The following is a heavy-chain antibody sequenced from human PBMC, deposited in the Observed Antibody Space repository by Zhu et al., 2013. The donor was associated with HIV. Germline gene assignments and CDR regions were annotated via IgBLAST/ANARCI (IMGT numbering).Heavy chain of an antibody. J-gene: IGHJ4*02. CDR2: IIPILGIA. CDR1: GGTFSSYT. D-gene: IGHD3-10*01. CDR3: AREGSYYGSGSYYQLDY. Sequence: QVQLVQSGAEVKKPGSSVKVSCKASGGTFSSYTISWVRQAPGQGLEWMGRIIPILGIANYAQKFQGRVTITADKSTSTAYMELSSLRSEDTAVYYCAREGSYYGSGSYYQLDYWGQGTLVTVSS. V-gene: IGHV1-69*08.